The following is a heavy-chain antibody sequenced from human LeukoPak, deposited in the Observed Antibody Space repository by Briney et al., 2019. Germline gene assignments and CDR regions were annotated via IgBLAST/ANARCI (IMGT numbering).Heavy chain of an antibody. J-gene: IGHJ4*02. CDR2: INHSGST. CDR3: AREGASVTNFDY. D-gene: IGHD1-26*01. Sequence: SETLSLTCTVSGGSISSYYWSWIRQPPGKGLEGIGEINHSGSTNYNPSLKSRVTISVDRSKNQFSLKLRSVAAADTAVYFCAREGASVTNFDYWGQGTLVTVSS. CDR1: GGSISSYY. V-gene: IGHV4-34*01.